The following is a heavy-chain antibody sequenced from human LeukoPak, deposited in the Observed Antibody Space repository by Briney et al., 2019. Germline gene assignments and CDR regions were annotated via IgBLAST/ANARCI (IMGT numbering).Heavy chain of an antibody. Sequence: QPGGSLRLSCAASGFTFSSFDMHWVRQPTGQGLEWVSTIGTASDTYYPGSVEARFTLSRDNAKNSLYLQMNSLTAGDTAVYYCARGPPRGKYYYMDVWGKGTTVTVSS. CDR1: GFTFSSFD. J-gene: IGHJ6*03. V-gene: IGHV3-13*01. D-gene: IGHD1-1*01. CDR3: ARGPPRGKYYYMDV. CDR2: IGTASDT.